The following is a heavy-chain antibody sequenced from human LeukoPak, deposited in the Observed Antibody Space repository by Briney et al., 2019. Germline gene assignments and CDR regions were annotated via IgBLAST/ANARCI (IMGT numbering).Heavy chain of an antibody. CDR2: ISGSGGST. D-gene: IGHD6-6*01. J-gene: IGHJ4*02. CDR3: AKRDLGEQLSPFDY. CDR1: GFTFSTYA. Sequence: GGSLRLSCAASGFTFSTYAMGWVRQAPGKGLEWVSGISGSGGSTYYADSVKGRFTISRDNSKNTLSLQINSLRADDTAVYYCAKRDLGEQLSPFDYWGQGTLVTVSS. V-gene: IGHV3-23*01.